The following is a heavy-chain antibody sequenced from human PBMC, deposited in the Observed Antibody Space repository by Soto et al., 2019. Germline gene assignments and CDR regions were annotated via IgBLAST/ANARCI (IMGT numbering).Heavy chain of an antibody. CDR3: AKVGSGWYYFDY. Sequence: GGSLRLSCAASGFTFSNYPMSWVRQAPGEGLEWVSGMSGSGASTYYADSVKGRFTISRDNSKNTLYLQMNSLRGEDTAIYYCAKVGSGWYYFDYWGQGTLVTVSS. D-gene: IGHD6-19*01. J-gene: IGHJ4*02. CDR1: GFTFSNYP. CDR2: MSGSGAST. V-gene: IGHV3-23*01.